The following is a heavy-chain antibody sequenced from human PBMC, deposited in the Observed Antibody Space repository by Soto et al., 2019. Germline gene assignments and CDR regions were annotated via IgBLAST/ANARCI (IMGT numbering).Heavy chain of an antibody. V-gene: IGHV3-74*01. CDR2: INSDGSSI. Sequence: EVQLVESGGGVVQPGGSLRLSCAASGFSFSTWMHWVRQAPGKGLEWLSRINSDGSSISYADSVKGRFTVSRDNAKNTLYLQITSLTAEDTAVYYCTRGASGYGNFDYWGQGVLLTVSS. D-gene: IGHD5-12*01. CDR3: TRGASGYGNFDY. J-gene: IGHJ4*02. CDR1: GFSFSTW.